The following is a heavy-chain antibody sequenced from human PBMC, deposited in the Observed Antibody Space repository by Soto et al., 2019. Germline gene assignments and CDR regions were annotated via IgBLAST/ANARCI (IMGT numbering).Heavy chain of an antibody. CDR2: ISSSSSYI. CDR1: GFTFSSYS. D-gene: IGHD2-15*01. J-gene: IGHJ4*02. CDR3: ARERCSGGSCYAGYFDY. V-gene: IGHV3-21*01. Sequence: GGSLRLSCAASGFTFSSYSMNWVRQAPGKGLEWVSSISSSSSYIYYADSVKGRFTISRDNAKNSLYLQMNSLRAEDTAVYYCARERCSGGSCYAGYFDYWGQGTLVTVSS.